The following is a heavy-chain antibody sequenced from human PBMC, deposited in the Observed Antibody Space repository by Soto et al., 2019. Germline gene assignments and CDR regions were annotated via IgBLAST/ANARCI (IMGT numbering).Heavy chain of an antibody. V-gene: IGHV4-59*01. CDR1: GGSISSYC. Sequence: SETLSLTCTVSGGSISSYCWSWIRQPPGKGLEWIGYIYYSGRTNYNPSLKSRVTISVDTSKNQFSLKLSSVTAADTAVYYCARDQGDGYNFTPFDSWGQGTLVTVSS. J-gene: IGHJ4*02. CDR3: ARDQGDGYNFTPFDS. CDR2: IYYSGRT. D-gene: IGHD5-12*01.